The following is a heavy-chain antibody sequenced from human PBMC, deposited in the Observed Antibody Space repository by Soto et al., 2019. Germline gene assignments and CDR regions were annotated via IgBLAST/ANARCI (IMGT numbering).Heavy chain of an antibody. Sequence: ASVKVSCKASGYTFTSYGISWGRQAPGQGLEWMGWISGYHGNTKYAHKVQVRVTLTTDTSTSAAYMELRSLRSDDTAVYYCARDKMVDSSGLGTFDLWGQGTALTV. CDR1: GYTFTSYG. CDR2: ISGYHGNT. CDR3: ARDKMVDSSGLGTFDL. V-gene: IGHV1-18*04. J-gene: IGHJ5*02. D-gene: IGHD3-10*01.